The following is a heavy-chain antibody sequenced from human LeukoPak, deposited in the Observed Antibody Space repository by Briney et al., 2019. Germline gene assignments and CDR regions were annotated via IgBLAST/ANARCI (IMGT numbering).Heavy chain of an antibody. CDR2: IYTSGST. J-gene: IGHJ5*02. Sequence: SETLSLTCTVSGGSISSYYWSWLRQPAGKGLEWIGRIYTSGSTNYNPSLKSRVTMSVDTSKNQFSLKLSSVTAADTAVYYCAREGDSSSWFNWFDPWGQGTLVTVSS. D-gene: IGHD6-13*01. CDR1: GGSISSYY. CDR3: AREGDSSSWFNWFDP. V-gene: IGHV4-4*07.